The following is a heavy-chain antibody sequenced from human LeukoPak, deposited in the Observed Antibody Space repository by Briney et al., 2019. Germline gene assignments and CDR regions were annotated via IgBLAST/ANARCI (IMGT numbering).Heavy chain of an antibody. D-gene: IGHD3-9*01. CDR1: GFTFSSYA. Sequence: PGGSLRLSCAASGFTFSSYAMSWVRQAPGKGLERVSAISGSGGSTYYADSVKGRFTISRDNSKNTLYLQMNSLRAEDTAVYYCAKDPLPYYDILTGYSSYFDYWGQGTLVTVSS. CDR3: AKDPLPYYDILTGYSSYFDY. J-gene: IGHJ4*02. V-gene: IGHV3-23*01. CDR2: ISGSGGST.